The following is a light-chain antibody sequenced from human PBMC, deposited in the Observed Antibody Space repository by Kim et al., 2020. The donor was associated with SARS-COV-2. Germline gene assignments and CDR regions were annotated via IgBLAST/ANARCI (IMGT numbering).Light chain of an antibody. CDR3: SSCTSSSTYV. J-gene: IGLJ1*01. Sequence: GQSITISCTGTSSDVGGYNYVSWYQQHPGNAPKLMIYDVSKRPSGVSNRFSGSKSGNTASLTISGLQAEDEADYYCSSCTSSSTYVFGTGTKVTVL. V-gene: IGLV2-14*04. CDR2: DVS. CDR1: SSDVGGYNY.